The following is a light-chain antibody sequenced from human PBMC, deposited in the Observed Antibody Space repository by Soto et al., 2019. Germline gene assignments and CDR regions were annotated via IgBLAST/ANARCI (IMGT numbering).Light chain of an antibody. CDR1: QSAGNF. J-gene: IGKJ4*01. V-gene: IGKV3D-15*01. CDR2: YIS. Sequence: EIVMTQSPATLSVSPGGRATLSCRASQSAGNFLAWYQQKPGQAPRLLIYYISTRATGIPARFSGSGSGTDFTLSTTSLQPEDFATYYCQQLNTYPVTFGGGTKVDIK. CDR3: QQLNTYPVT.